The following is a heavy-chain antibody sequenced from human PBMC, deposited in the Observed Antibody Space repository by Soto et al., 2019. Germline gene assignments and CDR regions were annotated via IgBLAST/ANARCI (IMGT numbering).Heavy chain of an antibody. V-gene: IGHV3-23*01. J-gene: IGHJ4*02. D-gene: IGHD2-8*01. CDR1: GFTFSSYA. CDR3: AKSPDGCTNGVCTQQYFDY. Sequence: GGSLRLSCAASGFTFSSYAMSWVRQAPGKGLEWVSAISGSGGSTYYADSVKGRFTISRDNSKNTLYLQMNSLRAEDTAVYYCAKSPDGCTNGVCTQQYFDYWGQGTLVTVSS. CDR2: ISGSGGST.